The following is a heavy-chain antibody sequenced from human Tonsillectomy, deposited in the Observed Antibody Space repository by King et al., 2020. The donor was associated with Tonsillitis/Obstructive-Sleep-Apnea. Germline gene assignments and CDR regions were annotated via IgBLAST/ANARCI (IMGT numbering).Heavy chain of an antibody. CDR1: GYTFTNYG. V-gene: IGHV1-18*01. Sequence: VQLVQSGAEVKKPGASVKVSCKASGYTFTNYGITWLRQAPGQGLEWMGWITVYDGNTEYAQNVQGRVTMTTDTSTSTAYMELRSLSSDDTAVYYCARAQCSGGTCYFFDNWCQGTLVIVSS. J-gene: IGHJ4*02. CDR2: ITVYDGNT. D-gene: IGHD2-15*01. CDR3: ARAQCSGGTCYFFDN.